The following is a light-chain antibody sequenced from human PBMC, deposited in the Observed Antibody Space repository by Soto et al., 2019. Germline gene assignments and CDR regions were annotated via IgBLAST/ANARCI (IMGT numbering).Light chain of an antibody. CDR1: QGIGND. Sequence: DIQMTQSPSSLSASVGDRVTITCRASQGIGNDLGWFQQKPGKAPKRLIYGASILQSGVPSRFSGSVSGTAFTLTISSLQPEDFAVYYCQQRSNSFTFGPGTKVDIK. V-gene: IGKV1-17*01. CDR2: GAS. J-gene: IGKJ3*01. CDR3: QQRSNSFT.